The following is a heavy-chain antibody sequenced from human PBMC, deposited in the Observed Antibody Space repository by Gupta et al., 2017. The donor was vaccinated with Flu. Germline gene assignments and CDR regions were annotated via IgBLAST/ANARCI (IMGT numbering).Heavy chain of an antibody. CDR1: GFTFTNHG. J-gene: IGHJ2*01. CDR3: AREPAGWSYDISTGYYHYWYFDL. D-gene: IGHD3-9*01. V-gene: IGHV1-18*01. Sequence: QVQLVQSGADVKKPGTSVKVSCKASGFTFTNHGISWVRQAPGQGLEWMGWISGYKGDTKYAQKFQGRVTMTTDTSTNTAYKELRSLRSDDTAVYYCAREPAGWSYDISTGYYHYWYFDLWGRGTLVTVSS. CDR2: ISGYKGDT.